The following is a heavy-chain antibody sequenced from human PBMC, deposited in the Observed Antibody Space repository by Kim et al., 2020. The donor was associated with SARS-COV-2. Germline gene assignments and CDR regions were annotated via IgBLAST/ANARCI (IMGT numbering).Heavy chain of an antibody. V-gene: IGHV5-10-1*01. CDR3: AKNSGGPYYGMDV. J-gene: IGHJ6*02. CDR2: IDSSDSYT. Sequence: GESLKISCKCSGYSFTSYWISWVRQMPGKGLEWMGRIDSSDSYTNYSPSFQGHVTISADKSISTAYLQWSSLKASDTAMYYCAKNSGGPYYGMDVWGQGTTVTVSS. CDR1: GYSFTSYW. D-gene: IGHD6-19*01.